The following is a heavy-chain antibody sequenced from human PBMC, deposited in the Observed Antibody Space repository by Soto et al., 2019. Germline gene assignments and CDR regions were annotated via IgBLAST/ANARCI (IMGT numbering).Heavy chain of an antibody. V-gene: IGHV4-34*01. D-gene: IGHD6-19*01. CDR3: ARGGGWWSNWFDP. Sequence: PSETLSLTCAVYGGSFSGYYWSWIRQPPGKGLEWIGEINHSGSTNYNPSLKSRVTISVDTSKNQFSLKLSSVTAADTAVYYCARGGGWWSNWFDPWGQGTLVTVSS. CDR2: INHSGST. J-gene: IGHJ5*02. CDR1: GGSFSGYY.